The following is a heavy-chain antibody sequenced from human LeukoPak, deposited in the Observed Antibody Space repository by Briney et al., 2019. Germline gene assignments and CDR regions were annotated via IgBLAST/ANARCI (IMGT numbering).Heavy chain of an antibody. Sequence: SETLSLTCTISGGSISGHYWTWVRQPPGEGLEWIGQIHYSGKADYNPSLRSRITISVDTSKNQMSLKVTSVTAADTAVYYCARFGVDYDMDVWGQGTTVTVS. CDR3: ARFGVDYDMDV. V-gene: IGHV4-59*11. J-gene: IGHJ6*02. CDR1: GGSISGHY. CDR2: IHYSGKA. D-gene: IGHD3-16*01.